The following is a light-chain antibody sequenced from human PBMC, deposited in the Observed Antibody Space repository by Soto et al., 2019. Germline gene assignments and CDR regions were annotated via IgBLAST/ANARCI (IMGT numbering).Light chain of an antibody. Sequence: DIQMTQSPSTLSASVGDRVTITCRASQSISSWLAWYQQKLGRAPRLLIYDASSLESGVPSRFSGSGYGTEFTLTISSLQPEDVAAYYCQKYNSAPLTFGGGTKVEIK. J-gene: IGKJ4*01. CDR3: QKYNSAPLT. CDR2: DAS. V-gene: IGKV1-5*01. CDR1: QSISSW.